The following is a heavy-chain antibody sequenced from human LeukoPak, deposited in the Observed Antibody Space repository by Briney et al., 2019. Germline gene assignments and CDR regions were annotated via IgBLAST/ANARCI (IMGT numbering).Heavy chain of an antibody. CDR3: TRDLGTYTSYSSIFFDY. J-gene: IGHJ4*02. CDR2: SSACNGDT. V-gene: IGHV1-18*01. D-gene: IGHD3-10*01. CDR1: GYTFTDFG. Sequence: GASVKVSCKASGYTFTDFGISWVRQVPGQGLEWMGWSSACNGDTKYAQKFQGRVTMTTDTSTSTAYMELRSLRSDDTAVFYCTRDLGTYTSYSSIFFDYWGQGTLVTVSS.